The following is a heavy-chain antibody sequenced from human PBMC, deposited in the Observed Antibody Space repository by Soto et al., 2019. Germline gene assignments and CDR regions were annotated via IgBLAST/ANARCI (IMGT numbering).Heavy chain of an antibody. CDR1: GFTFSSYG. CDR3: ARGVAAAAYDAFDI. CDR2: IWYDGSNK. D-gene: IGHD6-13*01. V-gene: IGHV3-33*01. J-gene: IGHJ3*02. Sequence: SGGSLRLSCAASGFTFSSYGMHWVRQAPGKGLEWVAVIWYDGSNKYYADSVKGRFTISRDNSKNTLYLQMNSLRAEDTAVYYCARGVAAAAYDAFDIWGQGTMVTVSS.